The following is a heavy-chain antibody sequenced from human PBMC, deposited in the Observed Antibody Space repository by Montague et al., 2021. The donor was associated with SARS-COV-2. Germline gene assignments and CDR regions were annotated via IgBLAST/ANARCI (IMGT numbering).Heavy chain of an antibody. CDR1: GFTFSSYG. CDR2: IWYDGNSK. CDR3: AREYDSNGYYYYGMDV. J-gene: IGHJ6*02. Sequence: SLRLSCAASGFTFSSYGIHWVRQAPGKGLEWVAVIWYDGNSKYYADSVKGRFTISRDNSKNTLYLQMNSLRVEDTAVYCCAREYDSNGYYYYGMDVWGQGTTVTVSS. V-gene: IGHV3-33*01. D-gene: IGHD4-11*01.